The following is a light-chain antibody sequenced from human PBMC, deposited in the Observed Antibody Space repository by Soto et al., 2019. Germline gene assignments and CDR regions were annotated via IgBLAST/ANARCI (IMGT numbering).Light chain of an antibody. V-gene: IGLV2-23*01. CDR1: SSDVGSYNL. CDR2: EGS. J-gene: IGLJ2*01. Sequence: QSVLTQPASVSGSPGQSITISCTGTSSDVGSYNLVSWYQQHPGKAPKLMIYEGSKRPSGVSNRFSGSKSGNTASLTISGLQAEDEADYYCCSYAGSSTVVFGGVTSSPS. CDR3: CSYAGSSTVV.